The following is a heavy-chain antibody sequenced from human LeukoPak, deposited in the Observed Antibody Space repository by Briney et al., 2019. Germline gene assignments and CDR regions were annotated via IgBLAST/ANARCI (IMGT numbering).Heavy chain of an antibody. CDR2: INPSGGST. CDR1: GYTFTSYY. D-gene: IGHD3/OR15-3a*01. V-gene: IGHV1-46*01. J-gene: IGHJ5*02. Sequence: ASVKVSCKASGYTFTSYYMHWVRQAPGQGLEWMGIINPSGGSTSYAQKFQGRVTITRNTSISTAYMELSSLRSEDTAVYYCARGRLAWTPKNWFDPWGQGTLVTVSS. CDR3: ARGRLAWTPKNWFDP.